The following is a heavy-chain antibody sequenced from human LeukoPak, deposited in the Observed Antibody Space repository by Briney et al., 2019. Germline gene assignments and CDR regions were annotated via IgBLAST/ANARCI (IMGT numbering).Heavy chain of an antibody. D-gene: IGHD5-12*01. CDR1: GGTFSSYA. J-gene: IGHJ4*02. CDR3: ASTRGDGWLRLGRYYFDY. CDR2: IIPIFGTA. Sequence: GASVKVSCKASGGTFSSYAISWVRQAPGQGLEWMGGIIPIFGTANYAQKFQGRVTITADESTSTAYMELSSLRSEDTAVYYCASTRGDGWLRLGRYYFDYWGQGTLVTVSS. V-gene: IGHV1-69*13.